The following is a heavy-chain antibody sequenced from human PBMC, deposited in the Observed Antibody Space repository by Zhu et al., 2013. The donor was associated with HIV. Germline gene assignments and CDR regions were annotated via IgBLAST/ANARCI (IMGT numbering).Heavy chain of an antibody. V-gene: IGHV1-69*12. CDR3: ATTLKRQTTYALDT. CDR1: RGTFSNYV. D-gene: IGHD4-17*01. J-gene: IGHJ3*02. CDR2: INPVFDMA. Sequence: QVHLVQSGAEVKKPGSSVKVSCKTSRGTFSNYVISWVRQAPGQGLEWMGWINPVFDMANYAQKFQGRVTITADESTRSAYLELSSLTSADTAVYFCATTLKRQTTYALDTWGQGTMVTVSS.